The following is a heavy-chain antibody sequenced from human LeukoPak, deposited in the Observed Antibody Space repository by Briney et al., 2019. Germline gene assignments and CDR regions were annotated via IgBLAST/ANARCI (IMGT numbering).Heavy chain of an antibody. J-gene: IGHJ4*02. CDR3: ARDPSAVAINTYG. D-gene: IGHD6-13*01. Sequence: GGSLRLSCAASGFTVSNNYMNWVRHAPGKGLELVSLIYSGGSTHYADSVKGRFTISRDSSRNTLYLQMNSLRVEDTAVYYCARDPSAVAINTYGWGQGTLVTVSS. V-gene: IGHV3-66*01. CDR2: IYSGGST. CDR1: GFTVSNNY.